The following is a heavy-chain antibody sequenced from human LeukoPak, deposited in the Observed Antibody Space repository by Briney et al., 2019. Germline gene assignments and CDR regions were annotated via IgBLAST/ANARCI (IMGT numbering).Heavy chain of an antibody. D-gene: IGHD3-10*01. CDR1: GFTFSSYA. J-gene: IGHJ4*02. CDR2: ISGSGGST. V-gene: IGHV3-23*01. CDR3: AKDVLTGVLPN. Sequence: GGSLRLSCAASGFTFSSYATSWVRQAPGKGLEWVSAISGSGGSTYYADSVKGRFTISRDNSMNTLYLQMNSLRAEDTAVYYCAKDVLTGVLPNWGQGTLVTVSS.